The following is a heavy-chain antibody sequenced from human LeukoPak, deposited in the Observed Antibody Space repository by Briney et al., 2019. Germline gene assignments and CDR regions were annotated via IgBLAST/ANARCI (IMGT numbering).Heavy chain of an antibody. CDR2: IIPIFGTA. V-gene: IGHV1-69*05. D-gene: IGHD3-22*01. Sequence: SVKVSCKASGGTFSSYAISWVRQAPGQGLEWMGGIIPIFGTANYAQRFQGRVTITTDESTSTAYMELSSLRSEDTAVYYCARDAYYYDSSGYSDYWGQGTLVTVSS. CDR1: GGTFSSYA. CDR3: ARDAYYYDSSGYSDY. J-gene: IGHJ4*02.